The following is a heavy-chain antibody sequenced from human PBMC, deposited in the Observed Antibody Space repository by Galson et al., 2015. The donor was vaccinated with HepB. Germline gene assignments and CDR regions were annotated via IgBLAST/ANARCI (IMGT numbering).Heavy chain of an antibody. V-gene: IGHV3-48*01. Sequence: SLRLSCAASGFTFSSYSMNWVRQAPGKGLEWVSYISSSSSTIYYADSVKGRFTISRDNAKNSLYLQMNSLRAEDTAVYYCARDHVNIGQWLADLNWFDPWGQGTLVTVSS. J-gene: IGHJ5*02. CDR1: GFTFSSYS. CDR3: ARDHVNIGQWLADLNWFDP. D-gene: IGHD6-19*01. CDR2: ISSSSSTI.